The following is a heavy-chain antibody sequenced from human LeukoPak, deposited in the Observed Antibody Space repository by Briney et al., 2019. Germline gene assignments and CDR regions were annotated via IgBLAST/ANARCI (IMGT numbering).Heavy chain of an antibody. Sequence: GALRLSCAASGFTFSSYEMNWVRQAPGKGLEWVSYISSSGSTIYYADSVKGRFTISRDNAKNSLYLQMNSLRAEDTAVYYCARDQGFGELFAPDYMDVWGKGTTVTISS. D-gene: IGHD3-10*01. V-gene: IGHV3-48*03. J-gene: IGHJ6*03. CDR3: ARDQGFGELFAPDYMDV. CDR1: GFTFSSYE. CDR2: ISSSGSTI.